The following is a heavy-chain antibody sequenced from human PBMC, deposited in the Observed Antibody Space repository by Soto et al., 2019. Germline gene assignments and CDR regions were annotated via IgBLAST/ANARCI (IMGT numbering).Heavy chain of an antibody. CDR1: GGSFSNFG. Sequence: QVQLVQSGAELKKPGSSVKVSCKASGGSFSNFGISWVRQAPGQGLEWMGGIVPVFGRPNYAQRFRRRLTITADESTGTGYMELISLRSDDTAVYYCAREGSGYNFWGQGTQVTVSS. V-gene: IGHV1-69*01. CDR3: AREGSGYNF. D-gene: IGHD5-12*01. CDR2: IVPVFGRP. J-gene: IGHJ4*02.